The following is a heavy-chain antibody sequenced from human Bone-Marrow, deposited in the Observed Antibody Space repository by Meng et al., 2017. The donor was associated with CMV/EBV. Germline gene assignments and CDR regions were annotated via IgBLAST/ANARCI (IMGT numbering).Heavy chain of an antibody. V-gene: IGHV4-61*08. CDR2: IYHSGST. Sequence: ETLSLTCTVSGGSVSSGGYYWSWIRQPPGKGLEWIGYIYHSGSTNYNPSLKSRVTISVDTSRNQFSLKVDSVTAADTAVYFCARGRGGTYTPLDNWGQGTLVTVSS. J-gene: IGHJ4*02. D-gene: IGHD1-26*01. CDR3: ARGRGGTYTPLDN. CDR1: GGSVSSGGYY.